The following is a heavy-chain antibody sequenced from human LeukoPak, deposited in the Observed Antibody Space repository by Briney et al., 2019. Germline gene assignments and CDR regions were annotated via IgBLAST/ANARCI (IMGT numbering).Heavy chain of an antibody. CDR1: GYTFTSYA. D-gene: IGHD2-15*01. J-gene: IGHJ4*02. CDR3: ANQGSGGSSGFDY. CDR2: INPANGYA. V-gene: IGHV1-3*03. Sequence: ASVKVSCKASGYTFTSYAMHWVRQAPGQTLEWLGWINPANGYAKYSQELQGRVTITRDTSASAAYMELSSLRSEDTAVYYCANQGSGGSSGFDYWGQGTLVTVSS.